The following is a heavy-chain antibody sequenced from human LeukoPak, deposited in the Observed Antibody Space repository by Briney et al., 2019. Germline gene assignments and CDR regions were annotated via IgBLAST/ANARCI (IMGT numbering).Heavy chain of an antibody. CDR2: INPNSGGT. J-gene: IGHJ4*02. V-gene: IGHV1-2*02. CDR3: ARDHRSGSYYEFDY. CDR1: GYTFTGYY. D-gene: IGHD1-26*01. Sequence: ASVKVSCKASGYTFTGYYMHWVRQAPGQGLEWMGWINPNSGGTNYAQKFQGRVTMTRDTSISTAYMELSRLRSDDAAVYYCARDHRSGSYYEFDYWGQGTLVTVSS.